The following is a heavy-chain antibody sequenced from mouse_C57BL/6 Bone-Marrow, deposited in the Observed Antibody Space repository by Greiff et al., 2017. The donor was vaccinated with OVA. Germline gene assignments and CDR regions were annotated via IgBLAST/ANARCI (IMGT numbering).Heavy chain of an antibody. CDR3: AREGFYYYAMDY. J-gene: IGHJ4*01. V-gene: IGHV5-4*01. CDR1: GFTFSSYA. CDR2: ISDGGSYT. Sequence: EVKLEESGGGLVKPGGSLKLSCAASGFTFSSYAMSWVRQTPEKRLEWVATISDGGSYTYYPDNVKGRFTIFRDNAKNNLYLQMSHLKSEDTAMYYCAREGFYYYAMDYGGQGTSVTVSS.